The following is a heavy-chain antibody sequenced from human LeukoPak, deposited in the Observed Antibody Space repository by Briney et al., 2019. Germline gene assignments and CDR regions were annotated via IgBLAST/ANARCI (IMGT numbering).Heavy chain of an antibody. CDR2: INPNSGDT. J-gene: IGHJ2*01. V-gene: IGHV1-2*02. CDR3: ARDSGFYGSGTYSLGYWYFHL. Sequence: ASVKVSCKGSGYTLTGYYMHWVRQAPGQGLEWMGWINPNSGDTHYAQNFQGRVTLTRDTSISTAYMELSSLRSDDTAVYYCARDSGFYGSGTYSLGYWYFHLWGRGTLVTVSS. D-gene: IGHD3-10*01. CDR1: GYTLTGYY.